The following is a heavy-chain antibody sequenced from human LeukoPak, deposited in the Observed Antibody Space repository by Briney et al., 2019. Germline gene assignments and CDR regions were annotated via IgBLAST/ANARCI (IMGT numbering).Heavy chain of an antibody. Sequence: SETLSLTCTVSGGSVSSGSYYWSWIRQPPGKGLEWIGYIYYSGSTYYNPSLKSRVTISVDTSKNQFSLKLSSVTAADTAVYYCARVAYGDLLWYFDYWGQGTLVTVSS. D-gene: IGHD4-17*01. J-gene: IGHJ4*02. CDR3: ARVAYGDLLWYFDY. CDR1: GGSVSSGSYY. CDR2: IYYSGST. V-gene: IGHV4-61*01.